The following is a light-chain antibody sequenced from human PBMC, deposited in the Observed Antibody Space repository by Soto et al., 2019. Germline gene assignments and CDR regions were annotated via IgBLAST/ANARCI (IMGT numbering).Light chain of an antibody. CDR2: AAS. CDR1: QSISSY. V-gene: IGKV1-5*01. CDR3: QQYNSYSTWT. Sequence: DIQMTQSPSSLSASVGDRFTITCLGSQSISSYLNWYQQKPGKAPKLLIYAASSLESGVPSRFSGSGSGTEFTLTISSLQPDDFATYYCQQYNSYSTWTFGQGTKVDIK. J-gene: IGKJ1*01.